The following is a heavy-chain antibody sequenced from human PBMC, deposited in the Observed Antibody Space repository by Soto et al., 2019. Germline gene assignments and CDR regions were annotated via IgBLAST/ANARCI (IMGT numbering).Heavy chain of an antibody. D-gene: IGHD1-26*01. J-gene: IGHJ6*02. Sequence: SETLSLTSTVSGGTISSSDWWSWVRQPPGKGLEWIGEIYHSGSTNYNPSLKSRVTISVDKPKNQFSLKLSSVTAADTAVYYCARVSGSYYYGMDVWGQGTTVTVSS. CDR3: ARVSGSYYYGMDV. CDR1: GGTISSSDW. CDR2: IYHSGST. V-gene: IGHV4-4*02.